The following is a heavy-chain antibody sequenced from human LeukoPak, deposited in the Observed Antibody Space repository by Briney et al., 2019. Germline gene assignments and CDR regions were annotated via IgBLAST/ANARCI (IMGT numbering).Heavy chain of an antibody. D-gene: IGHD4-17*01. CDR2: IYYSGST. Sequence: SETRCLTCTASGGSLRCYYRSSIRQPPGKGPEWIGYIYYSGSTNYNPSLKSRVTISVDTSKNQFSLKLSSVTAADTAVYYCARGYGDYRPWGQGTLVNVSS. CDR1: GGSLRCYY. CDR3: ARGYGDYRP. V-gene: IGHV4-59*01. J-gene: IGHJ4*02.